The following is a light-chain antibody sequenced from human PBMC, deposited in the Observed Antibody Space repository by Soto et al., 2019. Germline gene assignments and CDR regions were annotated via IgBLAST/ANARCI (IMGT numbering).Light chain of an antibody. V-gene: IGKV1-8*01. CDR2: AAS. Sequence: IRMTESPASFSASTLYRVTITCRSSQGISSYLAWYQQKPGKAPKLLIYAASTLQSGVPSRFSGSGSGTDFTLTISCLQSEDFATYYCQQYYSYPQLTFGGGTKVDIK. J-gene: IGKJ4*01. CDR3: QQYYSYPQLT. CDR1: QGISSY.